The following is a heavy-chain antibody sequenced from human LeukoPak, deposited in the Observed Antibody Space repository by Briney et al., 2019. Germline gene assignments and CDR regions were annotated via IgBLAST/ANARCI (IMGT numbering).Heavy chain of an antibody. V-gene: IGHV1-3*01. CDR1: GYTFTSYA. Sequence: GASVKVSCKTSGYTFTSYAMHWVRQAPGQRLEWMGWIYAGNGNTKYSQKLQGRVTMTTDTSTSTAYMELRSLRSDDTAVYYCARVTMVREVHGPADYWGQGTLVTVSS. J-gene: IGHJ4*02. CDR3: ARVTMVREVHGPADY. D-gene: IGHD3-10*01. CDR2: IYAGNGNT.